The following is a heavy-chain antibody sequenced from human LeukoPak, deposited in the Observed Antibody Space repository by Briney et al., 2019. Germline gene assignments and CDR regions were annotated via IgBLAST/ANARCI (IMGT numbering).Heavy chain of an antibody. CDR1: GFTFSSYS. CDR2: ISSSSSTI. CDR3: AREGGVNHFDY. D-gene: IGHD3-16*01. Sequence: GGSLRLXCAASGFTFSSYSMNWVRQAPGKGLESVSYISSSSSTIYYADSVKGRFTISRDNAKNSLHLQMNSLRAEDTAVYYCAREGGVNHFDYWGQGTLVTVSS. V-gene: IGHV3-48*01. J-gene: IGHJ4*02.